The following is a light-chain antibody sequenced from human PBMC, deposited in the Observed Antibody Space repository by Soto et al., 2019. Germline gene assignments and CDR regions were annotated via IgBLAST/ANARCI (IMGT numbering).Light chain of an antibody. CDR3: HSYARSTLV. CDR2: EGT. CDR1: SSEFGTYSV. V-gene: IGLV2-23*01. J-gene: IGLJ3*02. Sequence: QSVLTQSASVSGSPGQSITISCTGTSSEFGTYSVVSWYQQHPGKAPKLLIYEGTKRPSGVSNRFSASESGNTASLTISWLQAEDEAVYYCHSYARSTLVFGGGTKLTVL.